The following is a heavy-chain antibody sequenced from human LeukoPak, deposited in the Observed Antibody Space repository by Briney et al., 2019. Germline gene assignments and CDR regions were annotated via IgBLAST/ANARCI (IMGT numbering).Heavy chain of an antibody. CDR1: GGSISSGGYY. CDR3: ARDGGYCSSTSCYVFDY. CDR2: IYYSGST. Sequence: SQTLSLTCTVSGGSISSGGYYWSWIRQHPGKGLEWIGYIYYSGSTYYNPSLKSRATISVDTSKNQFSLKLSSVTAEDTAVYYCARDGGYCSSTSCYVFDYWGQGTLVTVSS. J-gene: IGHJ4*02. V-gene: IGHV4-31*03. D-gene: IGHD2-2*01.